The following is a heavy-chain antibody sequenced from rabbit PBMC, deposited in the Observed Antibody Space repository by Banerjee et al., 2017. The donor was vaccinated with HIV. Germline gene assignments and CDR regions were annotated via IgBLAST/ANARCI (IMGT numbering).Heavy chain of an antibody. CDR1: GIDFSSYW. Sequence: QSLEESGGDLVKPGGTLTLTCKASGIDFSSYWMCWVRQAPGKGLEWIGYANTSSGNNVYANWAKGRFTISKTSSTTVTLQMISLTVADTATYFCARDLAGVIGWNFNLWGQGTLVTVS. J-gene: IGHJ4*01. V-gene: IGHV1S40*01. D-gene: IGHD4-1*01. CDR2: ANTSSGNN. CDR3: ARDLAGVIGWNFNL.